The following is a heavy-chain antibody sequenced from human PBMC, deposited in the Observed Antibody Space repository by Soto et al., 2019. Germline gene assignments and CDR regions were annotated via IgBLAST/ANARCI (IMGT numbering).Heavy chain of an antibody. J-gene: IGHJ6*02. CDR2: IIPMFGTA. Sequence: QVQLVQSGAEVKKPGSSVKVSCKASGGTFSTDSISWVRQAPGQGLEWMGGIIPMFGTANNAQKFQGRVTMTADESTGTAYMGLSSLRSEDTAVYFCAREIDGYYGMDVWGQGTTVTVAS. CDR3: AREIDGYYGMDV. CDR1: GGTFSTDS. V-gene: IGHV1-69*12.